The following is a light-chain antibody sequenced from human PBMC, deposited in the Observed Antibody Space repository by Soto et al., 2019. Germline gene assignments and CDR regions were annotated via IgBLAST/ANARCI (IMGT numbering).Light chain of an antibody. V-gene: IGKV3-20*01. CDR1: QSVSNNY. Sequence: EIVLTQSPGTLSLSPGERATLSCRTSQSVSNNYLAWYQQKPGQAPRLLIYGASSRATGVPDRFSGSGSGTDFTLSISRLEPEDFAVYYCQQYSNLWTFGQGTK. CDR2: GAS. CDR3: QQYSNLWT. J-gene: IGKJ1*01.